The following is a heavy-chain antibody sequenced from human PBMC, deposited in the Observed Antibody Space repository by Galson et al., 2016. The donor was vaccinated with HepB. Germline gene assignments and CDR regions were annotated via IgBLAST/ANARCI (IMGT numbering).Heavy chain of an antibody. J-gene: IGHJ5*02. V-gene: IGHV4-39*07. CDR3: ARGYSSSSPRWFDP. D-gene: IGHD6-6*01. Sequence: ETLSLTCSVSRGSISSPSYFWGWIRQPPGKGLEYIGRIYYTGSTYYNPSLKSRVTISIDTSKNQFYLKLSSVAAADTAVYYCARGYSSSSPRWFDPWGQGTLVTVSS. CDR1: RGSISSPSYF. CDR2: IYYTGST.